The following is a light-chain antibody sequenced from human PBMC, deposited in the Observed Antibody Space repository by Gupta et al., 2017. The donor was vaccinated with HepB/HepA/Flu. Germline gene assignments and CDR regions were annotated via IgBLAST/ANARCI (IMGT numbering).Light chain of an antibody. CDR3: QQYYDIPIT. J-gene: IGKJ5*01. CDR2: WAS. V-gene: IGKV4-1*01. CDR1: QNLLYANNKDY. Sequence: AVXLGXXATINCKSSQNLLYANNKDYLAWYQKKPGQPPKLLISWASTRESGVPDRFSGSGSRTDFTLTISGLQADDVAVYYCQQYYDIPITFGQGTRLEIK.